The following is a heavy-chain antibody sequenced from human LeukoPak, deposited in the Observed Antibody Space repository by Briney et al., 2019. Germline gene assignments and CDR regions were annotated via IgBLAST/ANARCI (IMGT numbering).Heavy chain of an antibody. J-gene: IGHJ3*02. CDR2: IYYSGST. CDR3: ATQQEDIVVVVAAVHAFDI. D-gene: IGHD2-15*01. CDR1: GGSISSSSYY. V-gene: IGHV4-39*07. Sequence: SETLSLTCTVSGGSISSSSYYWGWIRQPPGKGLEWIGSIYYSGSTYYNPSLKSRVTISVDTSKNQFSLKLSSVPAAHTSVYYCATQQEDIVVVVAAVHAFDIWGQGTMVTVSS.